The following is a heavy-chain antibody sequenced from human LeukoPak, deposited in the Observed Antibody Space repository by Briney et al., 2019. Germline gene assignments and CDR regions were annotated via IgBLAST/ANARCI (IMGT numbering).Heavy chain of an antibody. D-gene: IGHD5-18*01. V-gene: IGHV3-7*01. CDR1: GFTFSSYW. CDR2: IKQNGSEK. J-gene: IGHJ6*03. CDR3: ARSVDTAMAYYYYYMDV. Sequence: PGGSLRLSCAASGFTFSSYWMSWVRQAPGKGLEWVANIKQNGSEKYYVDSVKGRFTISRDNSKNSVYLQMNSLKAEDTAVYYCARSVDTAMAYYYYYMDVWGKGTTVTVSS.